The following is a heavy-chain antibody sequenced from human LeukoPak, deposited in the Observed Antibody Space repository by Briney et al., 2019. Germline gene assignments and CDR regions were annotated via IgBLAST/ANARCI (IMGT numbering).Heavy chain of an antibody. J-gene: IGHJ1*01. CDR3: AKDRSGYYRYFEH. Sequence: SGGSLRLSCAASGFTFDDHAMHRVRQAPGKGLEWVSGINWNNGHISYADSVKGRFTISRDNDKKSLYLQMNSLRAEDTALYYCAKDRSGYYRYFEHWGQGTLVTVSS. V-gene: IGHV3-9*01. CDR1: GFTFDDHA. D-gene: IGHD3-22*01. CDR2: INWNNGHI.